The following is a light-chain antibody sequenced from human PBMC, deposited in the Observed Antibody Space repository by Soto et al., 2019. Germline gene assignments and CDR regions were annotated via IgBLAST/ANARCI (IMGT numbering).Light chain of an antibody. CDR1: QSISDY. CDR3: QQRYSTPPT. Sequence: DIPMTQSPSSVSAYVGDRVTITCRASQSISDYLNWYQQKPGKAPKVLIYAASRLQSGVPSRFSGSGSGTDFTLTISSLQPEDFATYYCQQRYSTPPTFGGGTKVEIE. J-gene: IGKJ4*01. V-gene: IGKV1-39*01. CDR2: AAS.